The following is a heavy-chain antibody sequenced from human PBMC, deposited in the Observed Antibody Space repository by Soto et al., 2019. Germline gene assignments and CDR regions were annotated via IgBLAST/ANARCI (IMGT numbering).Heavy chain of an antibody. Sequence: LRLSCAASGFTFSSYGMHWVRQAPGKGLEWVAVISYDGSNKYYADSVKGRFTISRDNSKNTLYLQMNSLRAEDTAVYYCAKGPSTYYYLANWFDPWGQGTLVTVSS. CDR2: ISYDGSNK. V-gene: IGHV3-30*18. D-gene: IGHD3-10*01. CDR1: GFTFSSYG. CDR3: AKGPSTYYYLANWFDP. J-gene: IGHJ5*02.